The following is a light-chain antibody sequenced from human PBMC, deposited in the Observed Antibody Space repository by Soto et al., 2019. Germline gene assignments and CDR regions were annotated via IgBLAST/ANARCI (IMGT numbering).Light chain of an antibody. CDR3: SAYAGSNNFV. V-gene: IGLV2-8*01. CDR1: SSDVGDNY. CDR2: EVS. Sequence: QSLLTQPPSASGSPGQSGTISCTGTSSDVGDNYVSWYQQHLDKAPKLKIYEVSQRPSGVPDRFSRSKSGTTASLTVSGLQTEDDADYYYSAYAGSNNFVFGSGTKVTVL. J-gene: IGLJ1*01.